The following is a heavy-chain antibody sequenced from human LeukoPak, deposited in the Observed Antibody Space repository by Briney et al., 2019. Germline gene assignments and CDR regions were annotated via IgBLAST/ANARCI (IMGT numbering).Heavy chain of an antibody. V-gene: IGHV4-31*03. D-gene: IGHD5-12*01. CDR1: GGSISSGGYS. CDR3: ARDVPEYSGFDLVAWFDP. Sequence: SETLSLTCTVSGGSISSGGYSWSWIRQHPGKGLEWIGYIYYSGSTYYNPSLKSRVTISVDTSKNQFSLKLSSVTAADTAVYYCARDVPEYSGFDLVAWFDPWGQGTLVTVSS. CDR2: IYYSGST. J-gene: IGHJ5*02.